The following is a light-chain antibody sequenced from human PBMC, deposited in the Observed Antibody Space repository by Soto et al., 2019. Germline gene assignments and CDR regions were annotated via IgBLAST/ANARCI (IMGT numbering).Light chain of an antibody. J-gene: IGKJ2*01. CDR3: QHLSRHPPHT. Sequence: IQLTQSPSSLSASVGDRVTFTCRASQDISNYIAWYQQKPGQAPRLLIYAASTLQSGVPSRFNGAWSGTDFTLTISSLQPEDFAPYYCQHLSRHPPHTFGQGTRLEIK. CDR1: QDISNY. V-gene: IGKV1-9*01. CDR2: AAS.